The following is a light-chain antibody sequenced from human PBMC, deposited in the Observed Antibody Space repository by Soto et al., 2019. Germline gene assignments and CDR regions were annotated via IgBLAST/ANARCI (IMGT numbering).Light chain of an antibody. Sequence: AIQLTQSPSSLSASVGDRVTITCRASQGISSALAWYQQKPGKAPKLLIYDASSLESGVPSRFSGSGSGTDFALTISRLPHEDFATYDFQQFNNYPVTFGQGTRLEI. V-gene: IGKV1D-13*01. CDR3: QQFNNYPVT. J-gene: IGKJ5*01. CDR1: QGISSA. CDR2: DAS.